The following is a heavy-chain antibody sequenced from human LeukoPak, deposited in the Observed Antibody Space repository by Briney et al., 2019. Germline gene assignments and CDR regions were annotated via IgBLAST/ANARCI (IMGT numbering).Heavy chain of an antibody. Sequence: GGSLSLSCAASGFTFSSYGIHWVRQAPAKGLEWVAFIWYDGSNKYYADSVKRRFTISRDNSKNTLYLQMNSLRAEDPPAYSCAKPKSGSLLIRSDYFDYWGQGTLVTVSS. CDR2: IWYDGSNK. V-gene: IGHV3-30*02. D-gene: IGHD2-15*01. CDR1: GFTFSSYG. CDR3: AKPKSGSLLIRSDYFDY. J-gene: IGHJ4*02.